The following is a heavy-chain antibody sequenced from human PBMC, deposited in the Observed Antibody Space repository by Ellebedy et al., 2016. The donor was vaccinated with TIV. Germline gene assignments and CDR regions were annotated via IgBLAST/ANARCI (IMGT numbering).Heavy chain of an antibody. J-gene: IGHJ4*02. CDR3: AKGNSFYCSSGSCYFDY. D-gene: IGHD2-15*01. Sequence: GGSLRLSXAASGFTFSSYAMSWVRQAPGKGLEWVSAISGSGGSTYYADSVKGRFTISRDNSKNTLYLQMNSLRAEDTAVYYCAKGNSFYCSSGSCYFDYWGQGTLVTVSS. V-gene: IGHV3-23*01. CDR1: GFTFSSYA. CDR2: ISGSGGST.